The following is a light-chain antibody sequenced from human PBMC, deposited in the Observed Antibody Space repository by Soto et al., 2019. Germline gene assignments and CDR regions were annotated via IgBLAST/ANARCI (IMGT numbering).Light chain of an antibody. Sequence: QSALTQPASVSGSAGQSISISCAGTNSDIGRYNFVSWYQQRPGQATKLLIYDVSNRPSGISDRFTGSKSGQTASLTISGLQAEDEADYYCNSYTSSSPPYVFGTG. J-gene: IGLJ1*01. CDR2: DVS. CDR3: NSYTSSSPPYV. CDR1: NSDIGRYNF. V-gene: IGLV2-14*01.